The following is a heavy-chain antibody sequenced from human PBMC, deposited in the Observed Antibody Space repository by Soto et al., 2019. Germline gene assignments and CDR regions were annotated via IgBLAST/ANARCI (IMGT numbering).Heavy chain of an antibody. CDR1: GGSFSGYY. CDR3: ARDLNRYCTNGVCPSDAFDI. Sequence: SETLSLTCAVYGGSFSGYYWSWIRQPPGKGLEWIGEINHSGSTNYNPSLKSRVTISVDTSKNQFSLKLSSVTAADTAVYYCARDLNRYCTNGVCPSDAFDIWGQGTMVTVSS. D-gene: IGHD2-8*01. V-gene: IGHV4-34*01. CDR2: INHSGST. J-gene: IGHJ3*02.